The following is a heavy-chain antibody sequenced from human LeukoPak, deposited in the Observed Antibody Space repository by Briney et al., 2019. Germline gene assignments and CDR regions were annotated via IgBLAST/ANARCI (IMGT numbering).Heavy chain of an antibody. CDR1: GFTFSSYS. CDR3: ARDWFHAIDY. D-gene: IGHD2/OR15-2a*01. Sequence: GGSLRLSCAASGFTFSSYSMLWVRQAPGKGLEWVSYISSSSSTIYYADSVKGRFTISRDNAKNSLYLQMNTLRAEDTAVYYCARDWFHAIDYWGQGTLVTVSS. J-gene: IGHJ4*02. CDR2: ISSSSSTI. V-gene: IGHV3-48*01.